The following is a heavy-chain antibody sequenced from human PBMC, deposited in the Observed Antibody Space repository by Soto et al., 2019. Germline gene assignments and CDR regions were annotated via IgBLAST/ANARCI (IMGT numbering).Heavy chain of an antibody. J-gene: IGHJ5*02. CDR2: TNNDGSVT. Sequence: EVQLVESGGGLVQPGGSLRLSCAASGFTFSGFWMHWVRQAPGKGLVWVSRTNNDGSVTDYEDSVKGRFTISRDNAENTLYLQMNSLRAEDAAVYYCTLDIGGASSTWGQGTLVTVSS. V-gene: IGHV3-74*01. CDR1: GFTFSGFW. D-gene: IGHD1-26*01. CDR3: TLDIGGASST.